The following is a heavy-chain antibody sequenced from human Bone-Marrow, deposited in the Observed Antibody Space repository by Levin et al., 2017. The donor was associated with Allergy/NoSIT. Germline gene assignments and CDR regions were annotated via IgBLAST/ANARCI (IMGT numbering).Heavy chain of an antibody. D-gene: IGHD3-16*02. CDR3: VRDSALYGLDV. V-gene: IGHV3-33*01. J-gene: IGHJ6*02. CDR2: IGYDGSKK. Sequence: GGSLRLSCEVSGFTYDTYGMHWVRQAPGKGLEWVAVIGYDGSKKYYADVVKGRLTISRDNSKNTLSLQMNSRRVEDTALYSCVRDSALYGLDVWGLGTTVIV. CDR1: GFTYDTYG.